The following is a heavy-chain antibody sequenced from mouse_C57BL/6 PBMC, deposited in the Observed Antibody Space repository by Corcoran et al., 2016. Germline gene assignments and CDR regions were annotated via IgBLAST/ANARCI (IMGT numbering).Heavy chain of an antibody. Sequence: QIQLVQSGPELKKPGETVKISCKASGYTFTTYGMSWVKQAPGKGLKWMGWINTYSGVPTYADDFKGRFAFSLETSVSTAYLQINNLKNEDTATYFCARSITTVVATDYWGQGTTLTVSS. CDR3: ARSITTVVATDY. V-gene: IGHV9-3*01. D-gene: IGHD1-1*01. CDR2: INTYSGVP. CDR1: GYTFTTYG. J-gene: IGHJ2*01.